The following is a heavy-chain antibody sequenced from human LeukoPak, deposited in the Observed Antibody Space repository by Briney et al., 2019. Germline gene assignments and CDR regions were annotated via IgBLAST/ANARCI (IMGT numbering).Heavy chain of an antibody. CDR2: ISGSGGGT. CDR1: GFTFSSYA. J-gene: IGHJ4*02. CDR3: ARDRVSVPDTAMVLLFDY. V-gene: IGHV3-23*01. D-gene: IGHD5-18*01. Sequence: GGSLRLSCAASGFTFSSYAMSWVRQAPGKGLEWVSAISGSGGGTYYADSVKGRFTISRDNSKNTLYLQMNSLRAEDTAVYYCARDRVSVPDTAMVLLFDYWGQGTLVTVSS.